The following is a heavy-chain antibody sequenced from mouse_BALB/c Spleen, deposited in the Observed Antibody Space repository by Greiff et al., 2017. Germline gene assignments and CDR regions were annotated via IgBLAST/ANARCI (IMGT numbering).Heavy chain of an antibody. Sequence: EVQGVESGGGLVKPGGSLKLSCAASGFTFSSYAMSWVRQTPEKRLEWVASISSGGSTYYPDSVKGRFTISRDNARNILYLQMSSLRSEDTAMYYCARGDYYGSSYYFDDWGQGTTLTVSS. J-gene: IGHJ2*01. V-gene: IGHV5-6-5*01. CDR3: ARGDYYGSSYYFDD. D-gene: IGHD1-1*01. CDR2: ISSGGST. CDR1: GFTFSSYA.